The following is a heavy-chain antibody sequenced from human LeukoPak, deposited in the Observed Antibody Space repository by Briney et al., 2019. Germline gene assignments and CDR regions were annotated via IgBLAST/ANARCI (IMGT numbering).Heavy chain of an antibody. Sequence: SETLSLTCAVYGEYFNSHFWTWIRQPPGKGLEWIGEISHSGTTNYSPSLKSRVNMSVDTSKNQFSLKVTFLTAADTALYYCARRSFNINWRTNRYYFDFWSQGTLVTVSS. J-gene: IGHJ4*02. CDR3: ARRSFNINWRTNRYYFDF. D-gene: IGHD2/OR15-2a*01. CDR2: ISHSGTT. V-gene: IGHV4-34*01. CDR1: GEYFNSHF.